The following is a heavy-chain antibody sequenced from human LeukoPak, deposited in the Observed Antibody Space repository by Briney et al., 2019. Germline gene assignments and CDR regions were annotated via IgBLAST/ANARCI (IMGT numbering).Heavy chain of an antibody. Sequence: TGGSPRLSCGASGFIFSNYWMTWVRQAPGKGLEWVANIKGDGSEEYYVDSVKGQFTISRDNPKISLYLQMNSLRVEDTAVYYCARATYYYDSSGYSDYWGQGTLVTVSS. CDR2: IKGDGSEE. D-gene: IGHD3-22*01. CDR1: GFIFSNYW. CDR3: ARATYYYDSSGYSDY. J-gene: IGHJ4*02. V-gene: IGHV3-7*01.